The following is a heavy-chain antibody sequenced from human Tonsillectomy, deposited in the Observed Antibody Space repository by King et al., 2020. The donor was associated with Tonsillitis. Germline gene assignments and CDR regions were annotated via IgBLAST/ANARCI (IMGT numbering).Heavy chain of an antibody. CDR2: ISYDGSNK. CDR3: AKEGTNGDYSFDY. V-gene: IGHV3-30*18. D-gene: IGHD3-10*01. CDR1: AFTFSSYG. J-gene: IGHJ4*02. Sequence: VQLVESGGGVVQPGRSLRLSCAASAFTFSSYGMHWVRQAPGKGLEWVTVISYDGSNKYYADSVKGRFTVSRDNSKNTLYLQMNSLRAEDTAVYYCAKEGTNGDYSFDYWGQGTLVTVSS.